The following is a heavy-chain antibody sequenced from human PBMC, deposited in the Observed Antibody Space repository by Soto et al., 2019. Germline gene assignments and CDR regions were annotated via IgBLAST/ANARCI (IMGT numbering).Heavy chain of an antibody. CDR3: ARGDVDIVAPTRLDF. J-gene: IGHJ4*02. V-gene: IGHV4-59*01. D-gene: IGHD5-12*01. CDR2: IYYSGST. CDR1: GGSISSYY. Sequence: SETLSLTCTVSGGSISSYYWSWIRQPPGKGLEWIGYIYYSGSTHYNPSLKSRVTISVDTSKNQFSLKLSSVTAADPAVYYCARGDVDIVAPTRLDFWGQGTLVTVSS.